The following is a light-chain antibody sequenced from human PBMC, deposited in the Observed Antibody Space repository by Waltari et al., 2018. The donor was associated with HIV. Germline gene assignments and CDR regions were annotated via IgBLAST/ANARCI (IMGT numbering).Light chain of an antibody. CDR3: PQNNNWPPT. CDR1: QSLSNTN. Sequence: EIVMTQSPATLSVSPGERATLSCRASQSLSNTNLAWYQQKPGQAPRLLIHGASTRAPGIPAKVRGRGSGTEVTLTISHLQSEDSAIYYCPQNNNWPPTFGQGA. CDR2: GAS. V-gene: IGKV3-15*01. J-gene: IGKJ2*01.